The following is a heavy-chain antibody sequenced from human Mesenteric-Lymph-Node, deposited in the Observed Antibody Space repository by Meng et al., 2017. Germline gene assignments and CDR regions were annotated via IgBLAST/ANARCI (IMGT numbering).Heavy chain of an antibody. CDR1: GFTFGTYA. CDR2: ISSTVFHT. J-gene: IGHJ4*02. Sequence: GESLKISCAASGFTFGTYAMGWVRQTPGKGLEWVSAISSTVFHTYYADSVKGRFTISRDNSKNTLYLQLNRLRAEDTAIYYCAKGPVKGYFDYWGQGTLVTVSS. V-gene: IGHV3-23*01. CDR3: AKGPVKGYFDY.